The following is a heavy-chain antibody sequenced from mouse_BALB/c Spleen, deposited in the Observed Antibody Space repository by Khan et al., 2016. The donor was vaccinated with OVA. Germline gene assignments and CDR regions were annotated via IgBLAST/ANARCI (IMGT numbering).Heavy chain of an antibody. CDR1: GYTFTNYW. V-gene: IGHV1-69*02. D-gene: IGHD2-13*01. J-gene: IGHJ2*01. CDR2: IYPSDSYT. CDR3: TRGDPGNFDY. Sequence: QVQLQQPGAELVRPGASVKLSCKTSGYTFTNYWINWVKQRPGQGLEWIGNIYPSDSYTNYNQKFKDKATLTVDKSSSTAYMQLTSPTSEDSAVYNCTRGDPGNFDYWGHGTTLTVSS.